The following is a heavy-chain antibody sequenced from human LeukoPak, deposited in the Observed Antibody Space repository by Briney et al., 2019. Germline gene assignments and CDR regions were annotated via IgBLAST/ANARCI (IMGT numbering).Heavy chain of an antibody. D-gene: IGHD2-21*01. V-gene: IGHV3-30*18. Sequence: PGGSLRLSCAASGFTFSSYGMHWVRQAPGKGLEWVAVISYDGSNKYYADSVRGRFTISRDNSKNTLYLQMNSLRAEDTAVYYCAKGPYSDYYYMDVWGKGTTVTVSS. CDR3: AKGPYSDYYYMDV. CDR2: ISYDGSNK. CDR1: GFTFSSYG. J-gene: IGHJ6*03.